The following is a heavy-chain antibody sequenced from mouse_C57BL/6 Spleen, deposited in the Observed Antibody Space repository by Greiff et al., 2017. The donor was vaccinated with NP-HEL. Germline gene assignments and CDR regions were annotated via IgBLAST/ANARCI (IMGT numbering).Heavy chain of an antibody. Sequence: VKLQESGPELVKPGASVKISCKASGYAFSSSWMNWVKQRPGKGLEWIGRIYPGDGDTNYNGKFKGKATLTADKSYSTAYMQLSSLTSEDSAVYFCARVGGGLPYYFDYWGQGTTLTVSS. CDR1: GYAFSSSW. D-gene: IGHD2-2*01. CDR2: IYPGDGDT. CDR3: ARVGGGLPYYFDY. V-gene: IGHV1-82*01. J-gene: IGHJ2*01.